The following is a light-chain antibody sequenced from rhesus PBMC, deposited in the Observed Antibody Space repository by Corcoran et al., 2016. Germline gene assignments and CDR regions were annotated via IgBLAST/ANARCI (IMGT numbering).Light chain of an antibody. CDR2: EVS. CDR3: SSYAGSNIYV. V-gene: IGLV2-32*02. J-gene: IGLJ1*01. Sequence: QAALTQPRSVSGSPGQSVTIFCTGTSSDIGGYNYVSWYQQHPVTAPKLLISEVSKRPSGVSDRFSGSKSGNTASLTISGLQAEDEADYSCSSYAGSNIYVFGAGTRLTVL. CDR1: SSDIGGYNY.